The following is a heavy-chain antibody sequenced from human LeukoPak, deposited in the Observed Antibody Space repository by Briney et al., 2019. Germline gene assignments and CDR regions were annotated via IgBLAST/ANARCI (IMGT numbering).Heavy chain of an antibody. Sequence: CGSLTLSCTASGFTFSSYAMNWVRQAPGKGLEWVSGIGAGGTFTYYADSVKGRFTIFRDNSRNTLYLQMNSLRADDTAVYYCAKDLDYTTYGYYLDYWGQGTMVADSS. J-gene: IGHJ4*02. CDR1: GFTFSSYA. D-gene: IGHD4-11*01. CDR2: IGAGGTFT. CDR3: AKDLDYTTYGYYLDY. V-gene: IGHV3-23*01.